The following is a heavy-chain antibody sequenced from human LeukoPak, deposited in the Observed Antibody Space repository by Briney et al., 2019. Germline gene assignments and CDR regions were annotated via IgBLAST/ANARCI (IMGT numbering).Heavy chain of an antibody. Sequence: GSLRLSCAASGFTFSSYEMNWVRQPPGKGLEWIGEINHSGSTNYNPSLKSRVTISVDTSKNQFSLKLSSVTAADTAVYYCAKDRKWELLFGAFDIWGQGTMVTVSS. J-gene: IGHJ3*02. V-gene: IGHV4-34*01. CDR3: AKDRKWELLFGAFDI. D-gene: IGHD1-26*01. CDR2: INHSGST. CDR1: GFTFSSYE.